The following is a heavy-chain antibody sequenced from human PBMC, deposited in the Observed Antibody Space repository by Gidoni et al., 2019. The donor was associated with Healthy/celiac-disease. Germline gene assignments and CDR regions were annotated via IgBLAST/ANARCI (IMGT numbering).Heavy chain of an antibody. CDR3: ARRGSGSYYREYFDY. V-gene: IGHV3-30-3*01. J-gene: IGHJ4*02. CDR1: GFTFSSYA. Sequence: QVQLVESGGGVVQPGRSLRLSCAASGFTFSSYAMHWVRQAPGKGLEWVAVISYDGSNKYYADSVKGRFTISRDNSKNTLYLQMNSLRAEDTAVYYCARRGSGSYYREYFDYWGQGTLVTVSS. D-gene: IGHD3-10*01. CDR2: ISYDGSNK.